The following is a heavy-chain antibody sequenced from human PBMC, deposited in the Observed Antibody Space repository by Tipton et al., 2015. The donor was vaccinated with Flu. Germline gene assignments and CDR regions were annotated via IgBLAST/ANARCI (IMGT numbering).Heavy chain of an antibody. V-gene: IGHV1-69*01. D-gene: IGHD3-22*01. Sequence: QVQLVQSGAEAKKPGSSVKVSCKASGGTFSSYAISWVRQAPGQGPEWMGGIIPIFGTANYAQKFQGRVTITADESTSTAYMELSSLRSGDTAVYYCARDGHITMIVVDDAFDIWGQGTMVTVSS. CDR1: GGTFSSYA. CDR3: ARDGHITMIVVDDAFDI. CDR2: IIPIFGTA. J-gene: IGHJ3*02.